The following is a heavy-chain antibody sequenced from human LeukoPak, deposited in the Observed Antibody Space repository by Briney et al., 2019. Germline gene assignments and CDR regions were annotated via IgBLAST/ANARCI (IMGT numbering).Heavy chain of an antibody. Sequence: PGGSLRLSCAASGFTFSDYYMSWIRQAPGKGLEWLSYISDSSSTIYYADSVRGRFTISRDNAKNSLYLQMNSLRDEDTAVYYCARRFADLSSYWGQGTLVTVSS. J-gene: IGHJ4*02. CDR2: ISDSSSTI. D-gene: IGHD3-10*01. CDR3: ARRFADLSSY. CDR1: GFTFSDYY. V-gene: IGHV3-11*04.